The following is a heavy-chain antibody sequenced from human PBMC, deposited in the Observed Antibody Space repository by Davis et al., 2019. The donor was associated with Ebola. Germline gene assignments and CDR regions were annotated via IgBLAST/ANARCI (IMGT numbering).Heavy chain of an antibody. CDR3: ARASFGYNSGWYADY. D-gene: IGHD6-19*01. Sequence: ASVKVSCKASGFILTNYAIHWVRQAPGQRLEWMGWVHGGNGNTKYSQRFQGRVTITTDTSASTVYLDLTSLRSDDTAVFYCARASFGYNSGWYADYWGPGSLVAVSS. V-gene: IGHV1-3*01. CDR2: VHGGNGNT. J-gene: IGHJ4*02. CDR1: GFILTNYA.